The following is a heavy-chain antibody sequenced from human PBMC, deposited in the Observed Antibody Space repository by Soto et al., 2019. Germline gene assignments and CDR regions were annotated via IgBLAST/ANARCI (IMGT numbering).Heavy chain of an antibody. J-gene: IGHJ4*02. CDR1: GYDFTTYG. V-gene: IGHV1-18*01. Sequence: QVHLVQSGDEVKNPGASVKVSCKGSGYDFTTYGITWVRQAPGQGLEWMAWISAHNGNTNYAPNLQGRVTVTRDTSTSTAYIELRSLRSDDPAVYYCARGRYGDYWGQGALVHVSS. CDR2: ISAHNGNT. CDR3: ARGRYGDY. D-gene: IGHD1-1*01.